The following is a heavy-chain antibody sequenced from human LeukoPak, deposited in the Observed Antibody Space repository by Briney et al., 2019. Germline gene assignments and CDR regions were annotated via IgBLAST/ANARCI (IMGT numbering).Heavy chain of an antibody. CDR3: AGGRYCSGGSCYLDY. CDR2: INHSGST. CDR1: GGSFSGYY. Sequence: PSETLSLTCAVYGGSFSGYYWSWIRQPPGKGLEWIGEINHSGSTNYNPSLKSRVTISVDTSKNQFSLKLSSVTAADTAVYYCAGGRYCSGGSCYLDYWGQGTLVTVSS. D-gene: IGHD2-15*01. V-gene: IGHV4-34*01. J-gene: IGHJ4*02.